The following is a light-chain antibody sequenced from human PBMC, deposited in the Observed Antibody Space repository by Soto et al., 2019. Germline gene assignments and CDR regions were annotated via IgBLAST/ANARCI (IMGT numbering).Light chain of an antibody. V-gene: IGLV2-11*01. CDR3: CSYAGRYV. Sequence: QSVLTQPRSVSGSPGQSVTISCTGTSSDFGAYNYVSWYQHHPGKAPKLMIYDVSKRPSGVPDRFSGSKSGNTASLTISGLQAEDEADYYCCSYAGRYVFGTGTKVTVL. J-gene: IGLJ1*01. CDR2: DVS. CDR1: SSDFGAYNY.